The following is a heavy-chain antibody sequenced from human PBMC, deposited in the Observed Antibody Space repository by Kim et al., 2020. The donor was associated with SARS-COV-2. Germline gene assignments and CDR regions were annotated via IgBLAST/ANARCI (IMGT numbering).Heavy chain of an antibody. CDR3: ARSRGTIFGVLIVRYYYMDV. CDR1: GFTFSSYS. J-gene: IGHJ6*03. V-gene: IGHV3-48*02. Sequence: GGSLRLSCAASGFTFSSYSMNWVRQAPGKGLEWVSYISSSSSTTYYADSVKGRFTISRDNAKNSLYLQMNSLRDGDTAVYYCARSRGTIFGVLIVRYYYMDVWGKGTTVTVSS. D-gene: IGHD3-3*01. CDR2: ISSSSSTT.